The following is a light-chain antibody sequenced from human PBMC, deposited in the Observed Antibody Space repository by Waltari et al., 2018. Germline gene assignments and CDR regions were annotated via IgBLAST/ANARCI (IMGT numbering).Light chain of an antibody. CDR1: PSVANN. CDR3: QQYNDWYS. Sequence: EKVLTQSPATLSVSPGEEVTLSCRASPSVANNLAWYQVRPGQAPRLVLYDASTRDSGIPARFSGSGSGTEFTITISGLQSEDCALYYCQQYNDWYSFGQGTKLEI. J-gene: IGKJ2*03. V-gene: IGKV3-15*01. CDR2: DAS.